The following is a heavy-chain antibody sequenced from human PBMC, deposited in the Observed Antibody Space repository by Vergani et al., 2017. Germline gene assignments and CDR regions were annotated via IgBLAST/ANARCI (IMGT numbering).Heavy chain of an antibody. Sequence: QLQLQQSGPGLVKPSETLFLTCTVSADSISSGSYYWGWIRQPPEKSLEWIGSIYYSGLTYYNPSLQSRVAISVDTSKNQFSLKVTSVTAADTAVYFCARQRPGSGWSPGDFDDWGQGILVTVSS. CDR3: ARQRPGSGWSPGDFDD. CDR2: IYYSGLT. V-gene: IGHV4-39*01. CDR1: ADSISSGSYY. J-gene: IGHJ4*02. D-gene: IGHD6-19*01.